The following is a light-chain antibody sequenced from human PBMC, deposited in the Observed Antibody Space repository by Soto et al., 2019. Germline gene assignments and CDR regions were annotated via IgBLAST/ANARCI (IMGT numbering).Light chain of an antibody. CDR3: QQSYNVPRT. J-gene: IGKJ1*01. V-gene: IGKV1-39*01. CDR2: AAS. CDR1: ENIPGY. Sequence: DIQMTQSPSSLSASVGDRVTITCRASENIPGYIHWYQQKPGRAPKLLIYAASTLQSGVPSGFSGSGSGTDFTLTISSLQPEDFATYYCQQSYNVPRTFGRGTKVEIK.